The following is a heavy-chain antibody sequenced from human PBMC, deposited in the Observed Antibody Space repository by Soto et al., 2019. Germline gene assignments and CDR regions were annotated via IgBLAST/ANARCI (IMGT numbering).Heavy chain of an antibody. V-gene: IGHV3-23*01. CDR2: MSGSGGSP. CDR1: GFTFSGSA. Sequence: PGGSLRLSCAASGFTFSGSAMSWVRQAPGKGLEWVSTMSGSGGSPYSADSAKGRFTMSRDNSKNTLYLQLNSLRAEDTAVYYCAKVGGSGWYNNRFEDWGQRTIGNLSS. J-gene: IGHJ4*02. CDR3: AKVGGSGWYNNRFED. D-gene: IGHD6-19*01.